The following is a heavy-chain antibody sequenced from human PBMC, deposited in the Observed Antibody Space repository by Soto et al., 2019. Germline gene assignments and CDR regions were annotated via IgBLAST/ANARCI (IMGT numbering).Heavy chain of an antibody. J-gene: IGHJ6*02. CDR2: ISSSSSYI. D-gene: IGHD2-2*02. CDR3: ARDLCSSTSCYTTYYYYGMDV. Sequence: PGGSLRLSCAASGFTFSSYSMNWVRQAPGKGLEWVSSISSSSSYIYYADSVKGRFTISRDNAKNSLYLQMNSLRAEDTAVYYCARDLCSSTSCYTTYYYYGMDVWGQGTTVTVSS. V-gene: IGHV3-21*01. CDR1: GFTFSSYS.